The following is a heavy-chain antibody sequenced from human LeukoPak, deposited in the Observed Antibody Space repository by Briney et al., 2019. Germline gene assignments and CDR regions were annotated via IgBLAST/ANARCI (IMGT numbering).Heavy chain of an antibody. CDR1: GYSISSGYY. D-gene: IGHD6-13*01. CDR2: IYHGGST. Sequence: SETLSLTWSVSGYSISSGYYWGWIRQPLGKGLEWIGNIYHGGSTYYNSSLKSRVTMSVDTSKNQFSLQLSSVTAADTAVYYCARYSSSGKGDYWGQGTLVTVSS. CDR3: ARYSSSGKGDY. V-gene: IGHV4-38-2*01. J-gene: IGHJ4*02.